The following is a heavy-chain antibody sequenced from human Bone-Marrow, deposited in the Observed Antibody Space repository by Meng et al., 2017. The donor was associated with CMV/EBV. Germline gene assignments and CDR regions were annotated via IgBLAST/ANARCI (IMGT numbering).Heavy chain of an antibody. D-gene: IGHD3-10*01. V-gene: IGHV3-30*04. CDR3: ARAPLYGSGSYGSDGMDV. CDR1: GFTFSSYA. J-gene: IGHJ6*02. CDR2: ISYDGSNK. Sequence: GESLKTTCAASGFTFSSYAMHWVRQAPGKGLEWVAVISYDGSNKYYADSVKGRFTISRDNSKNTLTLQMNSLRAKDTAVYYCARAPLYGSGSYGSDGMDVWGQGTTVTVSS.